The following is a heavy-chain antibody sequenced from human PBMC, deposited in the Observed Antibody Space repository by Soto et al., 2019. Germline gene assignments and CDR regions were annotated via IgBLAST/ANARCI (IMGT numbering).Heavy chain of an antibody. CDR2: IYYSGST. CDR1: GGSISSGDYY. V-gene: IGHV4-30-4*01. J-gene: IGHJ1*01. D-gene: IGHD3-3*01. Sequence: PSETLSLTCTVSGGSISSGDYYWSWIRQPPGKGLEWIGYIYYSGSTYYNPSLKSRATISVDTSKNQFSLKLSSVTAADTVVYYCARFTAFWSGYYKDEYFQHWGQGTLVTVSS. CDR3: ARFTAFWSGYYKDEYFQH.